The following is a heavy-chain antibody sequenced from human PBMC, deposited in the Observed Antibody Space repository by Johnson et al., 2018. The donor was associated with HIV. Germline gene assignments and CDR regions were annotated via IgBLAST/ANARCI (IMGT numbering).Heavy chain of an antibody. CDR3: ARSGYCSGSTHDAFDI. Sequence: QVQLVESGGGVVQPGRSRRLSCAASGFIFSSYGMHWVRQAPGKGLEWVAFIRYDGSNKYYAESVQGRFNISRDNSKNTLYLQMNSLRAEDTAVYYCARSGYCSGSTHDAFDILGQGTMVTVSS. V-gene: IGHV3-33*01. CDR1: GFIFSSYG. J-gene: IGHJ3*02. CDR2: IRYDGSNK. D-gene: IGHD3-10*01.